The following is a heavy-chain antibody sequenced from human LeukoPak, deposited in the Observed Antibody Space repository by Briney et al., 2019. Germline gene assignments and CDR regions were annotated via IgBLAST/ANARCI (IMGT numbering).Heavy chain of an antibody. D-gene: IGHD2-21*02. CDR2: ISGSGGST. V-gene: IGHV3-23*01. CDR1: GFTFSSYA. CDR3: AKSGGDIPIYFDY. J-gene: IGHJ4*02. Sequence: GGSLRLSCAASGFTFSSYAMSWVRQAPGKGLEWVSAISGSGGSTYDADSVKGRFTISRDNSKNPLYRQMNSLRAEDTAVYYCAKSGGDIPIYFDYWGQGTLVTVSS.